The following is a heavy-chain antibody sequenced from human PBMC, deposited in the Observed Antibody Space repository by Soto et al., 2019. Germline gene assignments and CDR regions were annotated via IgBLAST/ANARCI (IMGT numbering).Heavy chain of an antibody. Sequence: LGESLKISCKGSGYSFTSYWITWVRQMPGKGLGGMGRFDPTDSDTRYSPSFQGQVTVSADKSISTAYLQWSSLKASDTAMYYCARTTGTTSWFDPWGQGTLVTVSS. D-gene: IGHD1-7*01. CDR3: ARTTGTTSWFDP. CDR2: FDPTDSDT. CDR1: GYSFTSYW. V-gene: IGHV5-10-1*04. J-gene: IGHJ5*02.